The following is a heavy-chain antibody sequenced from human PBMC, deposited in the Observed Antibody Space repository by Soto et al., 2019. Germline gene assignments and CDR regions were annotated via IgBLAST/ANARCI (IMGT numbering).Heavy chain of an antibody. D-gene: IGHD1-20*01. CDR1: GFIFSSFP. J-gene: IGHJ4*02. CDR3: ARSSWRDNCALTY. V-gene: IGHV3-30-3*01. Sequence: TSLSLSCAASGFIFSSFPMHWVRQAPGKGLEWVAVVSKDGSDKHYADSVKGRFTISRDNSENTLHLQMNSLRPEGTGVHDFARSSWRDNCALTYWGEVTPVPVSS. CDR2: VSKDGSDK.